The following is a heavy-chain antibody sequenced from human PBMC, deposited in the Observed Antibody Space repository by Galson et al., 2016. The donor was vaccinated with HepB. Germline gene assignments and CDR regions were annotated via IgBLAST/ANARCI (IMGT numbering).Heavy chain of an antibody. V-gene: IGHV3-23*01. CDR2: IDGHDDST. CDR3: ARWGTMVRGVMKYHYGMDV. Sequence: SLRLSCAASGFTFSSSSMSWVRQAPGKGLEWVSAIDGHDDSTYYADSVRGRFTISRDNSKNTLYLQINSLRAEDTAVYYCARWGTMVRGVMKYHYGMDVWGQGTTVTVSS. CDR1: GFTFSSSS. D-gene: IGHD3-10*01. J-gene: IGHJ6*02.